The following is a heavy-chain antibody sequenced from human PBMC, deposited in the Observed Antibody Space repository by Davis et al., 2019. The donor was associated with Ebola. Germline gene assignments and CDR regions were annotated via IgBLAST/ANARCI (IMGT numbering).Heavy chain of an antibody. Sequence: GESLKISCAASGFTFSSYWMSWVRQAPGKGLEWVANIKQDGSEKYYVDSVKGRFTISRDNAKNSLYLQMNSLRAEDTAVYYCARGSGTQPYWGQGTLVTVSS. CDR1: GFTFSSYW. D-gene: IGHD1-1*01. J-gene: IGHJ4*02. CDR2: IKQDGSEK. V-gene: IGHV3-7*01. CDR3: ARGSGTQPY.